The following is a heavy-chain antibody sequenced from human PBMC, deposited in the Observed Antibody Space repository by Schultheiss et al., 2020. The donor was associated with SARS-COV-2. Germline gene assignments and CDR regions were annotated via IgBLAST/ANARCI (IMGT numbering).Heavy chain of an antibody. CDR2: VSGSGTTI. CDR1: GFTFISYE. CDR3: ARGGTYGMDV. Sequence: GSLRLSCAASGFTFISYEMNWVRQAPGKGLEWVSYVSGSGTTIHYADSVKGRFTISRDNAKNSLYQQMSSLRAEDTAVYYCARGGTYGMDVWGQGTTVTVSS. V-gene: IGHV3-48*03. J-gene: IGHJ6*02. D-gene: IGHD3-16*01.